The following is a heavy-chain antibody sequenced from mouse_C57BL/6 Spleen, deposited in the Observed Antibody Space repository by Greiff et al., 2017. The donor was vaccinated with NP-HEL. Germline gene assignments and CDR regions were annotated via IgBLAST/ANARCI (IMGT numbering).Heavy chain of an antibody. CDR3: SITTVVARYCYAMDY. V-gene: IGHV1-4*01. D-gene: IGHD1-1*01. Sequence: QVQLKQSGAELARPGASVKMSCKASGYTFTSYTMHWVKQRPGQGLEWMGYINPSSGYTKYNQKFKDKATLTADKSSSTAYMQLSSLTSEDSAVYYCSITTVVARYCYAMDYWGQGTSVTVSS. J-gene: IGHJ4*01. CDR2: INPSSGYT. CDR1: GYTFTSYT.